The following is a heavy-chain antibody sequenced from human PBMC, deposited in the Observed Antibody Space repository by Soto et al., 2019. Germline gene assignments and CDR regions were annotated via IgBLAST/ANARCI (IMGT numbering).Heavy chain of an antibody. CDR1: GYTFTGYY. J-gene: IGHJ4*02. CDR3: ARGYCTNGVCYSFDY. CDR2: INPNSGGT. D-gene: IGHD2-8*01. V-gene: IGHV1-2*02. Sequence: GASVKVSCKASGYTFTGYYMHWVRQAPGQGLEWMGWINPNSGGTNYAQKFRGRVTMTRDTSISTAYMELSRLRSDDTAVYYCARGYCTNGVCYSFDYWGQGTLVTVSS.